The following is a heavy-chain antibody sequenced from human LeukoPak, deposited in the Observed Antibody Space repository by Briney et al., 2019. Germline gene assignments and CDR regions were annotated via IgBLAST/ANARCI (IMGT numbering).Heavy chain of an antibody. CDR1: GFSHSTSGVG. J-gene: IGHJ4*02. CDR2: IYWDDDK. V-gene: IGHV2-5*02. Sequence: SGPTLVKPTQTLTLTCTFSGFSHSTSGVGVGWIRQPPGKALEWLALIYWDDDKRYSPSLKSRLTITKDTSKNQVVLTMTNMDPVDTATYYCAHSLLTTVTTFPFDYWGQGTLVTVSS. CDR3: AHSLLTTVTTFPFDY. D-gene: IGHD4-17*01.